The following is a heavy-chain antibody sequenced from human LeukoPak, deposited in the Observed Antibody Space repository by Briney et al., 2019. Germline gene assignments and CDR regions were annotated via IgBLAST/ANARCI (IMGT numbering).Heavy chain of an antibody. V-gene: IGHV1-46*01. J-gene: IGHJ4*02. Sequence: ASVKVSCKASGYTFTSYYMHWVRQAPGQGLEWMGIINPSGGSTSYAQKFQGRVTMTRDTSTSTVYMELSSLRSEDTAVYYCARDWGSTYGPHNFDYWGQGTLVTVSS. CDR2: INPSGGST. CDR3: ARDWGSTYGPHNFDY. CDR1: GYTFTSYY. D-gene: IGHD3-10*01.